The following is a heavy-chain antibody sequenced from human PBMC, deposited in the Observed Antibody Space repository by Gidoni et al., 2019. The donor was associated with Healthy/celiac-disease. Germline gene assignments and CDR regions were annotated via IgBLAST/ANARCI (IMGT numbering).Heavy chain of an antibody. V-gene: IGHV3-23*01. CDR3: AKDGGIVVVPAARYYYGMDV. Sequence: EVQLLESGGGLVQPGGSLGPSCAAYGFPFTSDAMSRVRQAPGKGLEWVSAISGSGGSTYYADSVKGRFTISRDNSKNTLYLQMNSLRAEDTAVYYCAKDGGIVVVPAARYYYGMDVWGQGTTVTVSS. CDR1: GFPFTSDA. J-gene: IGHJ6*02. CDR2: ISGSGGST. D-gene: IGHD2-2*01.